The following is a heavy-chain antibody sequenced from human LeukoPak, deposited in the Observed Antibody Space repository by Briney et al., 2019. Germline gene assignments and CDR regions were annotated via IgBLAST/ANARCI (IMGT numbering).Heavy chain of an antibody. Sequence: SETLSLTCTVSGGSISSGSYYWSWIRQPAGKGLEWIGRIYTSGSTNYNPSLKSRVTISVDTSKNQFSLKLSYVTAADTAVYYCARDRVVAAAGTKRTYYYYYYMDVWGKGTTVTISS. CDR3: ARDRVVAAAGTKRTYYYYYYMDV. D-gene: IGHD6-13*01. CDR2: IYTSGST. J-gene: IGHJ6*03. V-gene: IGHV4-61*02. CDR1: GGSISSGSYY.